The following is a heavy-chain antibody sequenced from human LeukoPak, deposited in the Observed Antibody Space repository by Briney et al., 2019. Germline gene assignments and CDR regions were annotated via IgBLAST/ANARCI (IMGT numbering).Heavy chain of an antibody. D-gene: IGHD6-19*01. Sequence: PGGSLRLSCAASGFTFSSYAMSWVRQAPGKGLEWVSAISGSGGSTYYADSVKGRFTISRDNSKNTLYLQMNSLRAEDTAVYYCAKGGYSSGWYGVDYWGQGTLVTVSS. CDR2: ISGSGGST. V-gene: IGHV3-23*01. CDR3: AKGGYSSGWYGVDY. CDR1: GFTFSSYA. J-gene: IGHJ4*02.